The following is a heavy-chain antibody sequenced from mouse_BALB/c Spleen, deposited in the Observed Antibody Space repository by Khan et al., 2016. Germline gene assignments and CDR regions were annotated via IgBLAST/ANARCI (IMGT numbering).Heavy chain of an antibody. V-gene: IGHV2-6*02. CDR2: IWSDGST. J-gene: IGHJ4*01. CDR1: GFSLTSYG. D-gene: IGHD1-1*01. CDR3: ARNYSGSSYYAMDY. Sequence: QVQLKQSGPGLVAPSQSLSITCTVSGFSLTSYGVHWVRQPPGKGLEWLVVIWSDGSTTYNSALKSRLSISKDNSKSQVFLKMNSLQTDDTAMYYCARNYSGSSYYAMDYWGQGTSVTVSS.